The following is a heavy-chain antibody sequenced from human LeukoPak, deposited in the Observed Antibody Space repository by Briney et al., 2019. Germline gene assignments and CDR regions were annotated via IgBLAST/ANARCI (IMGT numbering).Heavy chain of an antibody. V-gene: IGHV5-51*01. CDR3: TRHAAGAGRVGHVDV. D-gene: IGHD6-13*01. J-gene: IGHJ6*04. CDR2: IYTDDSET. CDR1: GYNFAFYW. Sequence: GESLKISCKGSGYNFAFYWIGWVRQLPGKGLEWMGIIYTDDSETRYSPSFQGQVTMSVDKSISTAYLQWRSLESSDTAIYYCTRHAAGAGRVGHVDVWAKGTSVIVSS.